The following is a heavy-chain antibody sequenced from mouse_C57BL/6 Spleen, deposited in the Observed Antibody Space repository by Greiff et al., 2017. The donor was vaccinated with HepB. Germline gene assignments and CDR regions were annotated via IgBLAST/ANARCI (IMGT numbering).Heavy chain of an antibody. Sequence: VQLQQSGAELVKPGASVKLSCTASGFNIKDYYMHWVKQRTEQGLEWIGRIDPEDGETKYAPKLQGKATITADTSYNTAYLQLSSLTSEDTAVYYCARSDYDPAWFAYWGQGTLVTVSA. V-gene: IGHV14-2*01. J-gene: IGHJ3*01. CDR1: GFNIKDYY. CDR2: IDPEDGET. D-gene: IGHD2-4*01. CDR3: ARSDYDPAWFAY.